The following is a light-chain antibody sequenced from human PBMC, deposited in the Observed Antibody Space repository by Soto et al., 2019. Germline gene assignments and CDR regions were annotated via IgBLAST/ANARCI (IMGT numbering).Light chain of an antibody. CDR3: QQSYNSPQS. CDR1: QTIMTY. V-gene: IGKV1-39*01. Sequence: DIQMTQSPSSLSASVGDEVTITCRASQTIMTYLNWYQLKPGKPPRLLIYAASSLQSGVPSRFSGGGSGTDFTLTISSLQPEDFATYSCQQSYNSPQSFGRGTKVEFK. CDR2: AAS. J-gene: IGKJ1*01.